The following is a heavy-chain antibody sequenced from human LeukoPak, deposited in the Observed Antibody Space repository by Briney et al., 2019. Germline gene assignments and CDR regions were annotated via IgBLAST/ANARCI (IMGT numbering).Heavy chain of an antibody. V-gene: IGHV3-30*02. J-gene: IGHJ4*02. CDR2: IRYDGTQT. Sequence: GGSLRLSCGASGFPFSTYGMHWVRQAPGKGLEWVAFIRYDGTQTYYADSVKGRFTISRDNSKNTLYLQMNSLKVEDTAVYYCAKDYGGNSHGGYWGQGTLVTVSS. D-gene: IGHD4-23*01. CDR3: AKDYGGNSHGGY. CDR1: GFPFSTYG.